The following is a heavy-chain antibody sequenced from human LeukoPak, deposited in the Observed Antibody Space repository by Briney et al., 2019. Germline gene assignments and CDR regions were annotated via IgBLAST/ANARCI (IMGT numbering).Heavy chain of an antibody. CDR2: IKSKTDGGTT. V-gene: IGHV3-15*01. CDR3: TTGYDFWSGYYSLDY. CDR1: GFTFSTAW. Sequence: GGSLRLSCAASGFTFSTAWMSWVRQAPGKGLEWVGRIKSKTDGGTTDYAAPVKGRFTISRDDSKNTLYLQMNSLKTEDTAVYYCTTGYDFWSGYYSLDYWGQGTLVTVSS. D-gene: IGHD3-3*01. J-gene: IGHJ4*02.